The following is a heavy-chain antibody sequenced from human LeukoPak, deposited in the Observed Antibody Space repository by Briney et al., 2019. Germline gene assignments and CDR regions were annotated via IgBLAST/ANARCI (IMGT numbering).Heavy chain of an antibody. CDR1: GFTVSSNF. CDR3: AGHYYDSGGYYYGYFQY. Sequence: GGSLRLSCAASGFTVSSNFMSWVRQAPGKGLEWVSIIYSGGSTYYADSVKGRFTISRDNSKSTLFLQMNSLRAEDTAVYYCAGHYYDSGGYYYGYFQYWGQGTLVTVSS. V-gene: IGHV3-53*01. D-gene: IGHD3-22*01. CDR2: IYSGGST. J-gene: IGHJ1*01.